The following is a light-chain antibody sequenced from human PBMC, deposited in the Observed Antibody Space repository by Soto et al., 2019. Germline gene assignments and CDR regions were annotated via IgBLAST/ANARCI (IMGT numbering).Light chain of an antibody. Sequence: DIQMTQSPSTLSASVGDRVTITCRASQSISSWLAWYQQKPGKAPKPLIYKASTLESGVPSRFSGSGSGTEFTLTISSLQTDDFATYYCQHYNTYPLTFGQGTKVESK. V-gene: IGKV1-5*03. J-gene: IGKJ1*01. CDR3: QHYNTYPLT. CDR1: QSISSW. CDR2: KAS.